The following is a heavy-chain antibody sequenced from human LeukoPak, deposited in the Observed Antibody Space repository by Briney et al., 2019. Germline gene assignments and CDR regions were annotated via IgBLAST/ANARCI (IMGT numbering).Heavy chain of an antibody. V-gene: IGHV5-51*01. CDR1: GYSFTSYW. Sequence: GESLKISCKGSGYSFTSYWIGWVRQMPGKGLEWMGIIYPGDSDTRYSPSFQGQVTISADKSISTAYLQWSSLKASDTAMYYCARHAGQWSRWLVRRVYFDYWGQGTLVTVSS. CDR2: IYPGDSDT. D-gene: IGHD6-19*01. J-gene: IGHJ4*02. CDR3: ARHAGQWSRWLVRRVYFDY.